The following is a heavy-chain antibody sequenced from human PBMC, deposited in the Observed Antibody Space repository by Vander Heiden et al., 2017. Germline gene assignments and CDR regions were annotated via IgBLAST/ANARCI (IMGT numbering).Heavy chain of an antibody. V-gene: IGHV4-39*01. CDR3: ARRSTVNPLHAFDI. D-gene: IGHD4-17*01. Sequence: QVQLQASGPGLVKPSETPSLSCIVSGGSIGSSGFYWGWIRQPPGKGLQWIGSIFYTGSNHYDQSFKSRASMSADFSKNQFSLNLSSVSAADTALYYYARRSTVNPLHAFDIWSQGAMVTVSS. CDR2: IFYTGSN. J-gene: IGHJ3*02. CDR1: GGSIGSSGFY.